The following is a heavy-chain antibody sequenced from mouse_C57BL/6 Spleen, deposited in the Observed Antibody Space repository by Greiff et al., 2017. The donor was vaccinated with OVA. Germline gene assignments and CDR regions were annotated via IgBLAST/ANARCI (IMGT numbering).Heavy chain of an antibody. CDR2: INPYNGGT. V-gene: IGHV1-19*01. CDR3: AREWLMDY. Sequence: VQLKESGPVLVKPGASVKMSCKASGYTFTDYYMNWVKQSHGKSLEWIGVINPYNGGTSYNQKFKGKATLTVDKSSSTAYMELNSLTSEDSAVYYCAREWLMDYWGQGTSVTVSS. CDR1: GYTFTDYY. J-gene: IGHJ4*01.